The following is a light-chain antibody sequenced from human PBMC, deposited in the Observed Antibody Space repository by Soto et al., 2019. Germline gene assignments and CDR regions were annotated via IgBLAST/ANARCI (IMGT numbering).Light chain of an antibody. CDR1: SSNIGAGYD. Sequence: QSVLTQPPSVSGAPGQRVTISCTGSSSNIGAGYDVHWYQQLPGTAPKLLIYGNSNRPSGVPDRFSGSKSGTSASLAITGLQGEDESDYCCQSYDSSLSGSVFGGGTKLTVL. J-gene: IGLJ2*01. V-gene: IGLV1-40*01. CDR2: GNS. CDR3: QSYDSSLSGSV.